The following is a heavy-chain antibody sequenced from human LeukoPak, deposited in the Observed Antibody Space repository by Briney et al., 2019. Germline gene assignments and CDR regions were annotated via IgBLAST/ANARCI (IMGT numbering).Heavy chain of an antibody. Sequence: GGPLRLSCAASDSPSADIAMHWFGQALGKGLKWVSLISGDGGSTYYADCVKGRLTISRDNSKNSLYLQMNSLRTEDTALYYCANDVDTAMPRDYWGQGTLVTVSS. V-gene: IGHV3-43*02. CDR1: DSPSADIA. CDR2: ISGDGGST. D-gene: IGHD5-18*01. CDR3: ANDVDTAMPRDY. J-gene: IGHJ4*02.